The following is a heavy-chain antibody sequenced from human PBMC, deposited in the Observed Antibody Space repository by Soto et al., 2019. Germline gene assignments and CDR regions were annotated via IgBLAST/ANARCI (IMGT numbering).Heavy chain of an antibody. CDR2: IYHSGST. Sequence: SETLSLTCAVSGGSIGSGGDAGSWIRQPPGKGLEWIGYIYHSGSTYYNPSLKSRVTISVDRSKNQFSLKLSSVTAADPAVYYCANTTGRGGGHAFDIWGQATTVPISS. CDR3: ANTTGRGGGHAFDI. D-gene: IGHD3-10*01. J-gene: IGHJ3*02. CDR1: GGSIGSGGDA. V-gene: IGHV4-30-2*01.